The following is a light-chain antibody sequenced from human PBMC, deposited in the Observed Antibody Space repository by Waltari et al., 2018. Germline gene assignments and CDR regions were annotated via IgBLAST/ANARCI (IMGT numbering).Light chain of an antibody. CDR2: DVS. Sequence: LTQPLSVSCSPGQSVTFCCTVSWSDVGGYNYVSWYQQHPGTAPRLMIYDVSKRPSGVPYRFSGSKSGNTSSLTISGLQAEDEADYYCCSYAGSYTGVFGTGTKVTVL. CDR3: CSYAGSYTGV. V-gene: IGLV2-11*01. J-gene: IGLJ1*01. CDR1: WSDVGGYNY.